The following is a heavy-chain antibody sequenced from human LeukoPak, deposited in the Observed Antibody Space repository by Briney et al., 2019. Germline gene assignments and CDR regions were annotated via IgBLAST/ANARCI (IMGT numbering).Heavy chain of an antibody. CDR1: GFTFSSYS. D-gene: IGHD6-19*01. CDR2: ISSSSSYI. Sequence: GGSLRLSCAASGFTFSSYSMKWVRQAPGKGLEWVSSISSSSSYIYYADSVKGRFTISRDNAKNSLYLQMNSLRAEDTAVYYCARDSSGRFDYWGQGTLVTVSS. CDR3: ARDSSGRFDY. V-gene: IGHV3-21*01. J-gene: IGHJ4*02.